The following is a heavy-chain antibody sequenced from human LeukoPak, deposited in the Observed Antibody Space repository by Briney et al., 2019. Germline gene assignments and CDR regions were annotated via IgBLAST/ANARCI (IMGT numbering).Heavy chain of an antibody. D-gene: IGHD2-2*01. Sequence: GSLRLSCAASGFTFSSYSMNWVRQAPGKGLEWVSSISSSSSYIYYADSVKGRFTISRDNAKNSLYLQMNSLRAEDTAVYYCARDRGLVVPAAMTSYFDYWGQGTLVTVSS. CDR3: ARDRGLVVPAAMTSYFDY. V-gene: IGHV3-21*01. CDR2: ISSSSSYI. CDR1: GFTFSSYS. J-gene: IGHJ4*02.